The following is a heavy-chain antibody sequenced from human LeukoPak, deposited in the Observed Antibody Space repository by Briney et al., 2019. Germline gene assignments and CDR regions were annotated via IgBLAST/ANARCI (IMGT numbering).Heavy chain of an antibody. CDR3: ARVLRVSGELLGSGDY. CDR1: GGTFSSYA. J-gene: IGHJ4*02. CDR2: ISAYNGNT. V-gene: IGHV1-18*01. Sequence: ASVKVSCKASGGTFSSYAISWVRQAPGQGLEWMGWISAYNGNTNYAQKLQGRVTMTTDTSTSTAYMELRSLRSDDTAVYYCARVLRVSGELLGSGDYWGQGTLVTVSS. D-gene: IGHD1-26*01.